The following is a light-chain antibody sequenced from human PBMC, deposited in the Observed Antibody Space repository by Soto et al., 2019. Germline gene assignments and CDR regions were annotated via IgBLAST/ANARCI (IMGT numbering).Light chain of an antibody. CDR1: QSIVTY. CDR2: AAS. CDR3: QQSYSTPPWT. J-gene: IGKJ1*01. Sequence: DIQMTQSPSSLSASVGDRVTIICRASQSIVTYLNWYLQKPGKAPKLLIYAASNLQSGVPSRFSGSGSGTDFTLTISSLQPEDFATYFCQQSYSTPPWTFGQGTKVEIK. V-gene: IGKV1-39*01.